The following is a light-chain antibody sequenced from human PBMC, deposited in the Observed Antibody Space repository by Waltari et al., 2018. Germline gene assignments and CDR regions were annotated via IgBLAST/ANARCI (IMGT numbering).Light chain of an antibody. CDR2: EAS. CDR1: QSISSR. Sequence: DIQMTQSPSTLSASVGDRVTITCRASQSISSRLAWYQQKPGTAPKLLIHEASSLDSGVPSRCSGSESGAEFTLTISSLQPEDSATYYCQHYKSYPLTFGGGTKVEIK. V-gene: IGKV1-5*03. J-gene: IGKJ4*01. CDR3: QHYKSYPLT.